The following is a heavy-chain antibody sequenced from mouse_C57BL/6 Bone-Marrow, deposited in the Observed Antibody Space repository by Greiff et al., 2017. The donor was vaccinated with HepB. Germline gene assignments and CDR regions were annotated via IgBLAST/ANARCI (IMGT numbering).Heavy chain of an antibody. CDR3: ARWRDIEGGYAMDD. D-gene: IGHD3-3*01. V-gene: IGHV1-55*01. CDR2: IYPGSGST. CDR1: GYTFTSYW. Sequence: QVQLQQPGAELVKPGASVKMSCKASGYTFTSYWITWVKQRPGQGLEWIGDIYPGSGSTNYNEKFKSKATLTVDQSSSTAYMQLSSLTSEDSAVYYGARWRDIEGGYAMDDWGQGTSVTVSS. J-gene: IGHJ4*01.